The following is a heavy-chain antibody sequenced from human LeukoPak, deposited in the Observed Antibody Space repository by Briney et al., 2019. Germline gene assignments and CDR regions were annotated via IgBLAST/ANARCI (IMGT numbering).Heavy chain of an antibody. J-gene: IGHJ4*02. V-gene: IGHV1-18*01. CDR3: ARGPLSLGYSYGSFPDY. CDR2: ISAYNGNT. D-gene: IGHD5-18*01. Sequence: GASVKVSCKASGGTFSSYAISWVRQAPGQGLEWMGWISAYNGNTNYAQMLQGRVTMTTDTSTSTAYMELRSLRSDDTAVYYCARGPLSLGYSYGSFPDYWGQGTLVTVSS. CDR1: GGTFSSYA.